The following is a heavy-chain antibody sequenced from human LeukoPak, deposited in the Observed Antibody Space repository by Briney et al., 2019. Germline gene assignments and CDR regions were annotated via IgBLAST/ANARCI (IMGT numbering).Heavy chain of an antibody. D-gene: IGHD3-22*01. Sequence: APVKVPCKASEGTFSSYAISWVRQAPGQGLEWMGRIIPILGIANYAQKFQGRVTITADKSTNTAYMELSSLRSEDTAVYYCARDVRPKDYYDSSGYYLPDYFDYWGQGTLVTVSS. V-gene: IGHV1-69*04. CDR2: IIPILGIA. CDR3: ARDVRPKDYYDSSGYYLPDYFDY. CDR1: EGTFSSYA. J-gene: IGHJ4*02.